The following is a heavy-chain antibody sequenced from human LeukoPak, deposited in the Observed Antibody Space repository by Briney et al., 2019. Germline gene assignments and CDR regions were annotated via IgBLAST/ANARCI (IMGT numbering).Heavy chain of an antibody. J-gene: IGHJ6*03. CDR1: GFTFSSYI. CDR2: ISSSSSYI. Sequence: GGSLRLSCAASGFTFSSYIMNWVRQAPGKGLEWVSSISSSSSYIYYADSVKGRFTISRDNAKNSLYLQMNSLRAEDTAVYYCARSEWGYMDVWGKGTTVTVSS. CDR3: ARSEWGYMDV. V-gene: IGHV3-21*01. D-gene: IGHD3-3*01.